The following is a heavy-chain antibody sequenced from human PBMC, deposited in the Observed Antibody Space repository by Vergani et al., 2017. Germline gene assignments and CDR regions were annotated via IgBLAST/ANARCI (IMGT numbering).Heavy chain of an antibody. Sequence: QLQLQESGPGLVKPSETLYLTCTVSGGSISSSSYYWGWIRQPPGKGLEWIGSIYYSGSTYYNPSLKSRVTISVDTSKNQFSLKLSSVTAADTAVYYCARYMVSRIVVVGFDYWGQGTLVTVSS. V-gene: IGHV4-39*07. D-gene: IGHD3-22*01. CDR3: ARYMVSRIVVVGFDY. CDR1: GGSISSSSYY. CDR2: IYYSGST. J-gene: IGHJ4*02.